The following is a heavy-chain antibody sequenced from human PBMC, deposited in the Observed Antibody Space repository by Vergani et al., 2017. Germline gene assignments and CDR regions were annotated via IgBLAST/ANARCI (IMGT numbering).Heavy chain of an antibody. CDR2: IYSGGDT. CDR3: ARVGYCTGGSCYFDGKPWFDS. Sequence: EVQLVESGGGLVRPGGSLRLSCTASGFTVTSHYMSWVRQAPGKGLECVSIIYSGGDTDYADSVKGRFIISRDTFKNTVYLQMNSLRTEDAAVYYCARVGYCTGGSCYFDGKPWFDSWGQGTLVSVSS. D-gene: IGHD2-15*01. CDR1: GFTVTSHY. V-gene: IGHV3-66*02. J-gene: IGHJ5*01.